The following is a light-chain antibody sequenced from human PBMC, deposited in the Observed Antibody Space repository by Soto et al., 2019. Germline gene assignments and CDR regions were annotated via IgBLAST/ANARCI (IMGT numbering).Light chain of an antibody. CDR2: GAS. CDR1: QSVSSN. V-gene: IGKV3-15*01. Sequence: EIVLTQSPGTLSLSPGARATLSCRASQSVSSNLAWYQQKPGQAPRLLIYGASTRATGIPARFSGSGSGTEFTLTISNLQSEDFAVYHCQQYDKWPRTFGQGTKVDI. J-gene: IGKJ1*01. CDR3: QQYDKWPRT.